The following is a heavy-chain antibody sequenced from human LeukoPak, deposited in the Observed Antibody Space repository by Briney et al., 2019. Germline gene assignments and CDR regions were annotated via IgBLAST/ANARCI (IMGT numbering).Heavy chain of an antibody. CDR1: GFTFDDYA. CDR3: AKDVGPYGSGSEGPFDY. Sequence: GGSLRLSCAASGFTFDDYAMHWVRQAPGKGLEWVSGISWNSGSIGYADSVKGRFTISRDNAKNSLYLQMNSLRAGDTALYYCAKDVGPYGSGSEGPFDYWGQGTLVTVSS. J-gene: IGHJ4*02. CDR2: ISWNSGSI. V-gene: IGHV3-9*01. D-gene: IGHD3-10*01.